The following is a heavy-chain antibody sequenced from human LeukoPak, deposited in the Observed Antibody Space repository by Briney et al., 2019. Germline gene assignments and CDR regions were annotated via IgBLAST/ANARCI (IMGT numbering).Heavy chain of an antibody. CDR2: IAHHGNNK. V-gene: IGHV3-30*02. D-gene: IGHD2-8*02. CDR1: GFTFSSSA. CDR3: VKDGSWSCTD. J-gene: IGHJ4*02. Sequence: PGGPLRLSCGASGFTFSSSAMHWVRQGPGKGLEWVAYIAHHGNNKYYADSVKGRFTISRDNSKGSLYLQMNSLRADDTAVYYCVKDGSWSCTDWGQGTLVRVSS.